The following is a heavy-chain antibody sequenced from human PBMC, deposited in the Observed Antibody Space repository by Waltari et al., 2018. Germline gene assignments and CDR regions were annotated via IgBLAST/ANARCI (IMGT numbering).Heavy chain of an antibody. CDR1: GGTFSSYT. CDR3: ARSLILTGYYPIHFDY. CDR2: IIPILGIA. D-gene: IGHD3-9*01. Sequence: QVQLVQSGAEVKKPGSSVKVSCKASGGTFSSYTISWVRQAPGQGLEWMGRIIPILGIANYAQKFQGRVTITADKSTSTAYMELSSLRSEDTAVYYCARSLILTGYYPIHFDYWGQGTLVTVSS. J-gene: IGHJ4*02. V-gene: IGHV1-69*02.